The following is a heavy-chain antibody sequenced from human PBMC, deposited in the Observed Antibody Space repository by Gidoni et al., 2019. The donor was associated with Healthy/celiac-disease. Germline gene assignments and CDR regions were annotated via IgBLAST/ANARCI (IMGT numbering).Heavy chain of an antibody. CDR1: GFTVSSNY. CDR2: MYSGGST. V-gene: IGHV3-53*02. D-gene: IGHD1-1*01. J-gene: IGHJ6*02. CDR3: AREGTTGTNYGMDV. Sequence: EVQLVETGGGLIQPGGSLRLSCAASGFTVSSNYMSWVRQAPGKGLEWVSVMYSGGSTYYADSVKGRFTISRDNSKNTLYLQMNSLRAEDTAVYYCAREGTTGTNYGMDVWGQGTTVTVSS.